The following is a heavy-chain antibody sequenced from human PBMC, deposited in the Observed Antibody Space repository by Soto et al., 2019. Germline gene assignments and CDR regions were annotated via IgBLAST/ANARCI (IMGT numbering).Heavy chain of an antibody. V-gene: IGHV1-18*04. CDR3: ARGPSRGYYTIGP. CDR1: GYTFTGYY. CDR2: INAYNGNT. D-gene: IGHD3-22*01. Sequence: ASVKVSCKASGYTFTGYYMHWVRQAPGQGLEWMGWINAYNGNTNYAQKLQGRVTMTTDTSTSTAYMELRSLRSDDTAVYYCARGPSRGYYTIGPWGQGTLVTV. J-gene: IGHJ5*02.